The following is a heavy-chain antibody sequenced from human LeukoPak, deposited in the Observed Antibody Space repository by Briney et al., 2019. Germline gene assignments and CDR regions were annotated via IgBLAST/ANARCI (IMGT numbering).Heavy chain of an antibody. Sequence: SETLSLTCTVSGGSISSSSYYWGWIRQPPGKGLEWIGSIYYSGSTYYNPSLKSRVTISVDTSKNQFSLKLSSVTAADTAVYYCARILLRINMVQGVINPDYWGQGTLVTVSS. CDR2: IYYSGST. J-gene: IGHJ4*02. CDR1: GGSISSSSYY. CDR3: ARILLRINMVQGVINPDY. D-gene: IGHD3-10*01. V-gene: IGHV4-39*01.